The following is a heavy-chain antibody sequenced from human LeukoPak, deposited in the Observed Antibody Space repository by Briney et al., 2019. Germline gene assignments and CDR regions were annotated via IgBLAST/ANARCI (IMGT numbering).Heavy chain of an antibody. Sequence: GGSLRLSCAASGFTFSNYSMHWVRQAPGKGLEWVSCISSSGSYIYYADSVKGRSTISRDNAKKSLYLQMNSLRAEDTAVYYCARGGLEFLPHWGQGTLVTVSS. V-gene: IGHV3-21*04. CDR1: GFTFSNYS. CDR2: ISSSGSYI. CDR3: ARGGLEFLPH. D-gene: IGHD3-10*01. J-gene: IGHJ4*02.